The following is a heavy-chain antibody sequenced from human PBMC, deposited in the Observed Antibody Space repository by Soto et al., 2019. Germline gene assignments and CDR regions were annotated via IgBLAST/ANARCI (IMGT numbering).Heavy chain of an antibody. CDR2: INPSGGST. Sequence: ASVKVSCKASGYTFTSYYMHWVRQAPGQGLEWMGIINPSGGSTSYAQKFQGRVTMTRDTSTSTVYMELSSLRSEDTAVYYCAREMGPVEMATKEGPDDAFDIWGQGTMVTVSS. V-gene: IGHV1-46*03. CDR3: AREMGPVEMATKEGPDDAFDI. D-gene: IGHD5-12*01. J-gene: IGHJ3*02. CDR1: GYTFTSYY.